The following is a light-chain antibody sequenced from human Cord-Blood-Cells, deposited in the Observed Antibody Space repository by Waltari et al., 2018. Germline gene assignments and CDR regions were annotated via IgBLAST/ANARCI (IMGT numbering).Light chain of an antibody. CDR3: CSYAGSSTWV. J-gene: IGLJ3*02. CDR2: EGS. V-gene: IGLV2-23*01. Sequence: QSALTQPAPVSGSTGQSITISCTGTSSDVGSYNLVSWSQKHPGKAPKLMIYEGSKRPSGVSNRFSGSKSGNTASLTISGLQAEDEADYYCCSYAGSSTWVFGGGTKLTVL. CDR1: SSDVGSYNL.